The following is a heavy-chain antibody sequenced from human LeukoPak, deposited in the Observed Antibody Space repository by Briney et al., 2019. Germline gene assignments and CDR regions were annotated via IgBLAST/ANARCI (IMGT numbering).Heavy chain of an antibody. CDR3: ARSLYYYYYMDV. CDR2: IYHSGST. Sequence: SETLSLTCTVSGGSISSGYYWGWIRQPPGKGLEWIGSIYHSGSTYYNPSLKSRVTISVDTSKNQFSLKLSSVTAADTAVYYCARSLYYYYYMDVWGKGTTVTVSS. CDR1: GGSISSGYY. V-gene: IGHV4-38-2*02. J-gene: IGHJ6*03.